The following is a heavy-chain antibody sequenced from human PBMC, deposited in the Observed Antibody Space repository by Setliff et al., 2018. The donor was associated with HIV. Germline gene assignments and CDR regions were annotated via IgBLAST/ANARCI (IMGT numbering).Heavy chain of an antibody. Sequence: GASVKVSCKASGGTFSRFAISWVRQAPGQGLEWMGGIIPIFGTANYAQKFQGRVTITTDESTTTAYMELRSLRSEDTAVYYCARETYYGSGSYLPTEYYYYYIDVWGKGTTVTVSS. V-gene: IGHV1-69*05. CDR3: ARETYYGSGSYLPTEYYYYYIDV. J-gene: IGHJ6*03. D-gene: IGHD3-10*01. CDR2: IIPIFGTA. CDR1: GGTFSRFA.